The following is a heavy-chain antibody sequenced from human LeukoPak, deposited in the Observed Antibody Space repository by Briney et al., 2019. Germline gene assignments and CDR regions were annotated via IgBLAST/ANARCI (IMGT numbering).Heavy chain of an antibody. CDR1: GYSMSSGYY. J-gene: IGHJ4*02. V-gene: IGHV4-38-2*02. Sequence: PSETLSLTCTVSGYSMSSGYYWGWIRQPPGKGLEWIGSIYHSGSTYYNPSLKSRVTISVDTSKNQFSLKLSSVTAADTAVYYCARHETYYYDSSGYYIIDYWGQGTLVTVSS. CDR3: ARHETYYYDSSGYYIIDY. CDR2: IYHSGST. D-gene: IGHD3-22*01.